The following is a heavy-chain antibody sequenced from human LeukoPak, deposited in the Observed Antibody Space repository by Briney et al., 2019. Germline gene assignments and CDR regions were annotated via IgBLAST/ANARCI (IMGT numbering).Heavy chain of an antibody. J-gene: IGHJ6*03. CDR1: GYTFTSYD. V-gene: IGHV1-8*01. D-gene: IGHD3-10*01. Sequence: ASVKVSCKASGYTFTSYDINRVRQATGQGLEGMGWMNPNRVNTGYAQKFQGRVTMTRNSSISTAYMELSSLSSEDTAVYYCARGGRYGSGSYYTGNYYYYYMDVWGKGTTVTISS. CDR3: ARGGRYGSGSYYTGNYYYYYMDV. CDR2: MNPNRVNT.